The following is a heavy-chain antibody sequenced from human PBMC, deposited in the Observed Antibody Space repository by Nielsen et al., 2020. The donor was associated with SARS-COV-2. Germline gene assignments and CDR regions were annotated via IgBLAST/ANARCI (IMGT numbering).Heavy chain of an antibody. Sequence: SETLSLTCAVYGGSFSGYYWSWIRQPPGKGLEWIGEINHSGSTNYNPSLKSRVTISVDTSKNQFSLKLSSVTAADTAVYYCARRRGDPPKAYGMDVWGQGTTVTVSS. J-gene: IGHJ6*02. CDR1: GGSFSGYY. CDR3: ARRRGDPPKAYGMDV. V-gene: IGHV4-34*01. CDR2: INHSGST. D-gene: IGHD2-21*02.